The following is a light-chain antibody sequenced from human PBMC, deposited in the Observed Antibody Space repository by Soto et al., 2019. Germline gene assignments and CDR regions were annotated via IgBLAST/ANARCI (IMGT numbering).Light chain of an antibody. CDR1: QFVSTN. CDR2: SAS. V-gene: IGKV3-15*01. CDR3: QQCNNWPPLT. Sequence: EVVMTQSPATLSVSPGERATLSCRASQFVSTNLAWYQQKPGQAPRLLIYSASTRATGIPARFSGSGSGTEFTLTISSLQSEDCAVYYCQQCNNWPPLTFGGGTKVEIK. J-gene: IGKJ4*01.